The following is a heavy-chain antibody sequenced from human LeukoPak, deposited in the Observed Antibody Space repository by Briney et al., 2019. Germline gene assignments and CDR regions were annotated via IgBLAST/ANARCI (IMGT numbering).Heavy chain of an antibody. V-gene: IGHV3-7*01. CDR2: IKQDGSEK. CDR1: GFTFSSYW. J-gene: IGHJ4*02. Sequence: PGGSLRLSCAASGFTFSSYWMSWVRQAPGKGLEWVANIKQDGSEKYYVDSVKGRFTISRENAKNSLYLQMNSLRAEDTAVYYCARAKYYYDSSGYYGFDYWGQGTLVTVSS. CDR3: ARAKYYYDSSGYYGFDY. D-gene: IGHD3-22*01.